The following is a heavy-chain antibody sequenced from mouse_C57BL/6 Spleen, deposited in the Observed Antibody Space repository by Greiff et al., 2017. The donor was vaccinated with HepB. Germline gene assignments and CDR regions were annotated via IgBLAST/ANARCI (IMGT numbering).Heavy chain of an antibody. V-gene: IGHV1-82*01. CDR3: ARWDWDGDWYFDV. CDR2: IYPGDGDT. CDR1: GYAFSSSW. D-gene: IGHD4-1*01. Sequence: VQLQQSGPELVKPGASVKISCKASGYAFSSSWMNWVKQRPGKGLEWIGRIYPGDGDTNYNGKFKGKATLTADKSSSTAYMQLSSLTSEDSAVYFCARWDWDGDWYFDVWGTGTTVTVSS. J-gene: IGHJ1*03.